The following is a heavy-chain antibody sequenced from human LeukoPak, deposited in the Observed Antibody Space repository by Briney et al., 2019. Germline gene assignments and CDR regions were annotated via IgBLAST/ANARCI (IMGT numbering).Heavy chain of an antibody. J-gene: IGHJ5*02. CDR2: ISAYNGNT. CDR3: ARAGETIFGAPNWFDP. V-gene: IGHV1-18*01. D-gene: IGHD3-3*01. Sequence: ASVKVSCNASGYTFSGYGISWVRQAPGQGLEWMGWISAYNGNTNYAQKLQGRVTMTTDTSTSTVYMELRSLRSDDTAVYYCARAGETIFGAPNWFDPWGQGTLVTVSS. CDR1: GYTFSGYG.